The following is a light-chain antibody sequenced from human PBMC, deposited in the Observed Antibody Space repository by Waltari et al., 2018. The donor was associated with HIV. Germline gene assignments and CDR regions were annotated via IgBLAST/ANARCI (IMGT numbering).Light chain of an antibody. Sequence: QSALTQPASVSGSPGQSITISCTGTTSDIGLHNFLSCYQHHPAKAPKLMIFGVTNRPSGISSRFSASKSGDTASLTISGLQSGDEADYYCTTYTAKDTWLFGGGTKLTVL. V-gene: IGLV2-14*01. CDR3: TTYTAKDTWL. CDR1: TSDIGLHNF. J-gene: IGLJ3*02. CDR2: GVT.